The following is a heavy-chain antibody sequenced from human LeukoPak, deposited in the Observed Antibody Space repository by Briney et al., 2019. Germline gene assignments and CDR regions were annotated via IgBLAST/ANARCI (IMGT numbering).Heavy chain of an antibody. CDR3: ARDRDYYDSSGYYHAD. V-gene: IGHV4-59*01. Sequence: SETLSLTCTVSGGSISSYYWGWIRQPPGKGLEWIGYIYYSGSTNYNPSLKSRVTISVDTSKNQFSLKLSSVTAADTAVYCCARDRDYYDSSGYYHADWGQGTLVTVSS. CDR2: IYYSGST. J-gene: IGHJ4*02. CDR1: GGSISSYY. D-gene: IGHD3-22*01.